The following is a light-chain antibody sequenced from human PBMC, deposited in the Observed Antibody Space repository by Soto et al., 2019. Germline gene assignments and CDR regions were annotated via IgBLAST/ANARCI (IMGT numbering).Light chain of an antibody. J-gene: IGLJ2*01. Sequence: QSMLTQPPSASGTPGQRVTISCSGSSSNIGSNPVDWYQQFPGTAPKVLIYSNNQRPSGVSDRFSGSKSGTAASLAIGGLQSEDEADYYCAAWDDSLNGVVFGGGTKLTV. CDR3: AAWDDSLNGVV. CDR2: SNN. CDR1: SSNIGSNP. V-gene: IGLV1-44*01.